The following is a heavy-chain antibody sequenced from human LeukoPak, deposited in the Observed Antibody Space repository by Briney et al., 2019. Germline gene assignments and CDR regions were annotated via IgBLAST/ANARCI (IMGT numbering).Heavy chain of an antibody. V-gene: IGHV4-39*02. D-gene: IGHD3-22*01. Sequence: SETLSLTCSVSGASISSSDYYWGWIRQPPGKGLEWIGRINYSGSTYYNPSLKSRVTISVDTSKNHFSLRLTSMTAVDTAVYYCARLTHSYYSDTSGYYPYYYMDVWGKGTTVTVPS. CDR1: GASISSSDYY. CDR2: INYSGST. J-gene: IGHJ6*03. CDR3: ARLTHSYYSDTSGYYPYYYMDV.